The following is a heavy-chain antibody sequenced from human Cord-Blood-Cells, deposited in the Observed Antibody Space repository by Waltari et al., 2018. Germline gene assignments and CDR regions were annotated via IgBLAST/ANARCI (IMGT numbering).Heavy chain of an antibody. D-gene: IGHD6-13*01. J-gene: IGHJ3*02. CDR1: GFTFSSYR. V-gene: IGHV3-21*01. Sequence: EVQLVESGGGLVKPGGSLRLSCAASGFTFSSYRMNWVRQAPGKGLEWVSSISSSSSYIYYADSVKGRFTISRDNAKNSLYLQMNSLRAEDTAVYYCARLYSSSYGAFDIWGQGTMVTVSS. CDR3: ARLYSSSYGAFDI. CDR2: ISSSSSYI.